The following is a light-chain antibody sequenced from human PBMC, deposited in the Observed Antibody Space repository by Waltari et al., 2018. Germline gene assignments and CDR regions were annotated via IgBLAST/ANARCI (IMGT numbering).Light chain of an antibody. Sequence: RAPKLMIYDVTDRPSGISIRFSGSKSGNTASLTISGLRAEDEAYYYCTSYTTTSTLVLFGGGTKLTVL. CDR2: DVT. J-gene: IGLJ2*01. CDR3: TSYTTTSTLVL. V-gene: IGLV2-14*03.